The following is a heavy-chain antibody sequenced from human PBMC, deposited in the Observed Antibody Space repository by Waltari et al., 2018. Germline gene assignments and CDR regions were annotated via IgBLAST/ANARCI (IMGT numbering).Heavy chain of an antibody. Sequence: QLQLQESGPGLVKPSETLSLTCTVSGVSISSSSYYWGWIRQPPGKGLEWIGSIYYSGSTYYNPSLKTRVTISIDTSKNQFSLSLSSVTAADTAVYYCARHPAMTIMLWYFDLWGRGTLVTVSS. V-gene: IGHV4-39*01. CDR1: GVSISSSSYY. CDR2: IYYSGST. CDR3: ARHPAMTIMLWYFDL. D-gene: IGHD2-8*01. J-gene: IGHJ2*01.